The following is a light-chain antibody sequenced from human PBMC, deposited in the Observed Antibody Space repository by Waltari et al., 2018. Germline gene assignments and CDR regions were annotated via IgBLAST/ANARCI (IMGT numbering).Light chain of an antibody. CDR3: CAYAGIWV. V-gene: IGLV2-11*01. J-gene: IGLJ3*02. CDR2: DVT. CDR1: ASDVGDFNS. Sequence: QSALTQPRSVSGSPGQSVTISCAGTASDVGDFNSLSWYQQHPGKAPKLVIFDVTNRPPGVPDRFSAAKSGTSASLTASGLQAEDEADYYCCAYAGIWVFGGGTKLTVL.